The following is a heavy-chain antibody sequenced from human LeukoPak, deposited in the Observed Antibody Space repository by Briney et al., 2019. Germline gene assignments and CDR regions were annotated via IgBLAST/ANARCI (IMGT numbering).Heavy chain of an antibody. CDR1: GYTLTELS. V-gene: IGHV1-2*02. D-gene: IGHD3-10*01. CDR2: INPNSGGT. J-gene: IGHJ4*02. Sequence: GASVKVSCKVSGYTLTELSMHWVRQAPGKGLEWMGWINPNSGGTNYAQKFQGRVTMTRDTSISTAYMELSRLRSDDTAVYYCARDRVELWFGESDHFDYWGQGTLVTVSS. CDR3: ARDRVELWFGESDHFDY.